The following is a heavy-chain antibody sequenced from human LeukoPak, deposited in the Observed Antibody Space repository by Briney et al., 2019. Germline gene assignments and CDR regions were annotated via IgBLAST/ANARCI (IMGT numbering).Heavy chain of an antibody. V-gene: IGHV3-30-3*01. J-gene: IGHJ4*02. D-gene: IGHD4-17*01. Sequence: TGGSLRLSCAASGFTFSSYAMHWVRQAPGKGLEWVAVISYDGSNKYYADSVKGRFTISRDNSKNTLYLQMNSLRAEDTAVYYCARGISPDYEFLPLGGFDYWGQGTLVTVSS. CDR3: ARGISPDYEFLPLGGFDY. CDR1: GFTFSSYA. CDR2: ISYDGSNK.